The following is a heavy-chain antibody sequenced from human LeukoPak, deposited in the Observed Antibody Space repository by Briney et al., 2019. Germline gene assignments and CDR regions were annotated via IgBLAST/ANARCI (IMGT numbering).Heavy chain of an antibody. D-gene: IGHD6-19*01. Sequence: SETLSLTCTVSGGSISSSSYYWGWIRQPPGKGLEWIGSIYYSGSTYYNPSLKSRVTISVDTSKNQFSLKLSSVTAADTAVYYCARDGGMGAVAGSFDYWGQGTLVTVSS. CDR1: GGSISSSSYY. CDR2: IYYSGST. V-gene: IGHV4-39*02. J-gene: IGHJ4*02. CDR3: ARDGGMGAVAGSFDY.